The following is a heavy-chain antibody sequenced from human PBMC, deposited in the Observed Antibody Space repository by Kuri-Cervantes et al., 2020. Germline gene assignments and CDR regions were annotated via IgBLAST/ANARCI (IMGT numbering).Heavy chain of an antibody. J-gene: IGHJ2*01. CDR1: GGSISNYY. D-gene: IGHD5-18*01. Sequence: SETLSLTCTVSGGSISNYYWSWIRQPAGKGLEWIGRIYSSGNTDYNPSLKSRVTISVDKSKNQFSLKVSSVTAADTAVYYCARRVDTPMFTDWYFDLWGRGTLVTVSS. CDR2: IYSSGNT. CDR3: ARRVDTPMFTDWYFDL. V-gene: IGHV4-4*07.